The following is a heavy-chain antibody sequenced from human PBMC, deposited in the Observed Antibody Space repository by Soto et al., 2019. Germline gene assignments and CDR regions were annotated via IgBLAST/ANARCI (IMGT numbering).Heavy chain of an antibody. J-gene: IGHJ4*02. CDR3: ARVTRYYYGSGSHYFDY. V-gene: IGHV6-1*01. D-gene: IGHD3-10*01. Sequence: SRGLEWLGRTYYRSKWYNDYAVSVKSRITINPDTSKNQFSLQLNSVTPEDTAVYYCARVTRYYYGSGSHYFDYWGQGTLVTVSS. CDR2: TYYRSKWYN.